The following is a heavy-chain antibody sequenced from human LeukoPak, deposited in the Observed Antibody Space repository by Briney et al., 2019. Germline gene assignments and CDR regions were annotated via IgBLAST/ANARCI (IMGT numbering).Heavy chain of an antibody. CDR1: GFTFSSYA. CDR2: ISGSGGST. Sequence: GGSLRLSCAASGFTFSSYAMSWVRQAPGKGLEWVSAISGSGGSTYYADSVEGRFTISRDNSKNTLYLQMNSLRAEDTAVYYCAREQDVGGASLDYWGQGTLVSVSS. CDR3: AREQDVGGASLDY. J-gene: IGHJ4*02. D-gene: IGHD1-26*01. V-gene: IGHV3-23*01.